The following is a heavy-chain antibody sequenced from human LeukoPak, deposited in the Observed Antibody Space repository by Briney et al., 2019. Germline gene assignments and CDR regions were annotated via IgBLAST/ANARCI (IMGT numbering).Heavy chain of an antibody. CDR1: GFTFSSYA. J-gene: IGHJ5*02. Sequence: GGSLRLSCAASGFTFSSYAMSWVRQAPGKGLEWVSAISGSGGSTYYADSVKGRFTISRDNSKNTLYLQMNSLRAEDTAVYYCLKPPSILWFGDSRAKPWGQETLVTVSS. CDR2: ISGSGGST. CDR3: LKPPSILWFGDSRAKP. D-gene: IGHD3-10*01. V-gene: IGHV3-23*01.